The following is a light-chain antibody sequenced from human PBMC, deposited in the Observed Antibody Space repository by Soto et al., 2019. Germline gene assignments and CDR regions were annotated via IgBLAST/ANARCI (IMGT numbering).Light chain of an antibody. CDR3: CSYAGSYTFLVV. CDR1: SSDVGGYNY. V-gene: IGLV2-11*01. Sequence: QAVVTQPRSVSGSPGQSVTISCTGTSSDVGGYNYVSWYQQHPGKAPKLMIYDVSKRPSGVPDRFSGSKSGNTASLTISGLQAEDEADYYCCSYAGSYTFLVVFGGGTKLTVL. CDR2: DVS. J-gene: IGLJ2*01.